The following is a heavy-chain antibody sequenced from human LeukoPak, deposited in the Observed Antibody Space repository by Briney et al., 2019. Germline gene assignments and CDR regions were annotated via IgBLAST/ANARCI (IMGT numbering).Heavy chain of an antibody. D-gene: IGHD3-22*01. V-gene: IGHV3-66*02. CDR1: GFSVSNNY. Sequence: GGSLRLSCAASGFSVSNNYMSWVRQAPGQGLEWVSVIYTGGSTHYADSVKGRFTISRDNSKNTLYLQMDSLRAEDTAVYYCAKPKYYYDSSGFYYFDYWGQGTLVTVSS. CDR3: AKPKYYYDSSGFYYFDY. CDR2: IYTGGST. J-gene: IGHJ4*02.